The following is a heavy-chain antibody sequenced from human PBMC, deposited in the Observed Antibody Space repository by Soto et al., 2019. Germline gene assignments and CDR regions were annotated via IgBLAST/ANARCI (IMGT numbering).Heavy chain of an antibody. V-gene: IGHV1-18*04. CDR3: PRDATLAWLTAFQP. CDR1: GGTFSSYI. D-gene: IGHD3-3*01. CDR2: IGPKVGNI. J-gene: IGHJ5*02. Sequence: ASVQVSCKAPGGTFSSYIINWVRQAPGQGLEWMGRIGPKVGNINFVRTFQGRLTLTADKSTRTAFLELSSLRPEDTAVYYCPRDATLAWLTAFQPWGEGTLVTVTS.